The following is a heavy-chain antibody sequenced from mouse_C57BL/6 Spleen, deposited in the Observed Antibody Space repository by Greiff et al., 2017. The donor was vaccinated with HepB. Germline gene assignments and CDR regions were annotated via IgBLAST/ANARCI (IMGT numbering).Heavy chain of an antibody. V-gene: IGHV5-4*03. CDR2: ISDGGSYT. D-gene: IGHD1-1*01. CDR1: GFTFSSYA. Sequence: EVKLVESGGGLVKPGGSLKLSCAASGFTFSSYAMSWVRQTPEKRLEWVATISDGGSYTYYPDNVKGRFTISRDNAKNNLYLQMSHLKSEDTAMYYCAATTVKVWYFDVWGTGTTVTVSS. CDR3: AATTVKVWYFDV. J-gene: IGHJ1*03.